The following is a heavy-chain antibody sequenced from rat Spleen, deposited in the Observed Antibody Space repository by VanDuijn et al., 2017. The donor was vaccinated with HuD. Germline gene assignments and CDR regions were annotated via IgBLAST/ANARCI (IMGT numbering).Heavy chain of an antibody. CDR3: ARPDSSLYVMDA. CDR1: GFTFSDYN. D-gene: IGHD1-8*01. Sequence: EVQLVESGGGLVQPGRSLKLSCAASGFTFSDYNMAWVRQDPKKGLEWVSSITYDGTGTYYRDSVKGRFTISRDNAKSTLYLQMDSLRSEDTATYYCARPDSSLYVMDAWGQGASVTVSS. V-gene: IGHV5-7*01. J-gene: IGHJ4*01. CDR2: ITYDGTGT.